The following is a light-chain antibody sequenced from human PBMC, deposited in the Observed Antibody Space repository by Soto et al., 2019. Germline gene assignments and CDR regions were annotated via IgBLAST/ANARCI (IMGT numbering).Light chain of an antibody. Sequence: EIVITQSPTTLSVSPGERATLSCRASQSVSSNLAWCQQKPGGEARLLIYGASTRATGIPARISAGGSGTDFTLTISSLVPEDVAVYYCQQRSKWPPEVTFGQGTRLEIK. V-gene: IGKV3-11*01. CDR3: QQRSKWPPEVT. CDR1: QSVSSN. J-gene: IGKJ5*01. CDR2: GAS.